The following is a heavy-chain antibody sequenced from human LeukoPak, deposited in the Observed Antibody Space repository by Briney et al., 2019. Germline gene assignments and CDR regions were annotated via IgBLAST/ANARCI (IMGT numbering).Heavy chain of an antibody. CDR3: ARGEGPATRVDY. J-gene: IGHJ4*02. CDR1: GYTFTSYD. V-gene: IGHV1-8*03. Sequence: ASVKVSCKASGYTFTSYDINWVRQATGQGLEWMGWMNPNSGNTGYAQKFQGRVTITRNTSISTAYMELSSLRSEDTAVYYCARGEGPATRVDYWGQGTLVTVSS. CDR2: MNPNSGNT.